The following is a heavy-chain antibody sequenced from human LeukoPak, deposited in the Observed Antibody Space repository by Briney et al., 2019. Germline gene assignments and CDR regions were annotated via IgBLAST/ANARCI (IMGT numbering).Heavy chain of an antibody. J-gene: IGHJ4*02. CDR3: ARTCSGTSCADFDY. CDR2: MNPNSGNT. V-gene: IGHV1-8*01. Sequence: ASVKVSCKASGYTFTSFDNNWVRQATGQGLEWMGWMNPNSGNTGYAQKFQGRVTMTRDTSINTAYLELSSLRSEDTAMYYCARTCSGTSCADFDYWGQGTLVTVSS. CDR1: GYTFTSFD. D-gene: IGHD2-2*01.